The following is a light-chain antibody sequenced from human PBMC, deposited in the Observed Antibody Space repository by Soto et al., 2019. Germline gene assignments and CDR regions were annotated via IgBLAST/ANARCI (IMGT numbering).Light chain of an antibody. CDR2: ETS. CDR3: QQYYNFPPA. J-gene: IGKJ4*01. V-gene: IGKV1D-16*01. Sequence: DVQMTQSPSSLSASVGDRVSITCRASQSVANWLAWYQQKPGKAPKSLIYETSTLQSGVPSRFSGSGSGTYFTLTINSLQPEDFATYYCQQYYNFPPAFGGGTKVEIK. CDR1: QSVANW.